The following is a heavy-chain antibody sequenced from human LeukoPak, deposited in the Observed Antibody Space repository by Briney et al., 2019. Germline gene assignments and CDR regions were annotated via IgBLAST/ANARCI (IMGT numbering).Heavy chain of an antibody. D-gene: IGHD3-22*01. CDR3: ARDLYYDSSGYYYH. CDR1: GFTVSSHY. V-gene: IGHV3-66*01. J-gene: IGHJ5*02. CDR2: IYSGGST. Sequence: GGSLRLSCAASGFTVSSHYMSWVRQAPGKGLEWVSVIYSGGSTYYADSVKGRFTISRDNSKNTLYLQMNSLRAEDTAVYYCARDLYYDSSGYYYHWGQGTLVTVSS.